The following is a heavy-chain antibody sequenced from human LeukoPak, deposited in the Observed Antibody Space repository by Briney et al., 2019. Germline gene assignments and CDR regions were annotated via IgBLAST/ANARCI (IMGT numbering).Heavy chain of an antibody. J-gene: IGHJ4*02. Sequence: ETLSLTCAVSGGSISSSNWWSWVRQAPGKGLEWVSAISGSGGGTYYADSVKGRFTISRDNSKNTLYVQMNSLRAADTAVYYCAKAAGRGYNYGDYFDYWGQGTLVTVSS. D-gene: IGHD5-18*01. CDR1: GGSISSSN. V-gene: IGHV3-23*01. CDR3: AKAAGRGYNYGDYFDY. CDR2: ISGSGGGT.